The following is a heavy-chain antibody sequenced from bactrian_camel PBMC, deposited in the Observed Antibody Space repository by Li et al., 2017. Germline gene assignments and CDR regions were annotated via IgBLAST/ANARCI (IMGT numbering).Heavy chain of an antibody. CDR1: ISRTYC. Sequence: HVQLVESGGGSVQAGGSLRLSCTDISRTYCMGWFRKAPGKEREGVALLYPDGVTFYDDSVKGRFIISTDKYKNTIYLQMNSLKPEDTGMYYCAAGKSGSTQGPGDPGHRL. V-gene: IGHV3S53*01. D-gene: IGHD3*01. J-gene: IGHJ4*01. CDR2: LYPDGVT.